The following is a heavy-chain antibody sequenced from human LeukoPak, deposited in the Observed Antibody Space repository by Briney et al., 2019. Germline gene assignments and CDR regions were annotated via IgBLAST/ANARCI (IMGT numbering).Heavy chain of an antibody. CDR2: ISRSGGST. D-gene: IGHD6-19*01. Sequence: PGGTLTRSCAASGFAFSSYAMSWVRQAQGKGLKWVSAISRSGGSTYYEDSVTGRFTLSRDNSKNTLYLKMNSMRAENTAVYYCATGFKGPVAGPLAYWGQGTLVTVSS. J-gene: IGHJ4*02. CDR1: GFAFSSYA. CDR3: ATGFKGPVAGPLAY. V-gene: IGHV3-23*01.